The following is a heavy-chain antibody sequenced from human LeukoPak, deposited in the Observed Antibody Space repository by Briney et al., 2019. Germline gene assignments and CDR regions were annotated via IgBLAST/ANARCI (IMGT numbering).Heavy chain of an antibody. D-gene: IGHD6-25*01. Sequence: GGSLRLSCAASGFTFSLYSMNWVRQTPGKGLEWVSYINRDSNTIYYRDSVKGRFTISRDNAKNSLYLQMNSLRAEDTAMYYCAKGALRYSSCYDYWGQGTPVTVSS. V-gene: IGHV3-48*01. CDR3: AKGALRYSSCYDY. J-gene: IGHJ4*02. CDR1: GFTFSLYS. CDR2: INRDSNTI.